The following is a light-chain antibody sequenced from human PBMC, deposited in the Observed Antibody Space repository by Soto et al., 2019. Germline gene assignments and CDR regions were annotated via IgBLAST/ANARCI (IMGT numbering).Light chain of an antibody. CDR1: NSDVGSSNL. V-gene: IGLV2-23*02. J-gene: IGLJ3*02. CDR2: EVS. Sequence: QSALTQPASVSGSPGQSITISCTGTNSDVGSSNLVSWYQQHPGRAPKLMIYEVSRRPSGVSNRFSGSKSGNTASLTISGLQAEDEADYHCCSHAPCRPAWVFGGGTKLTVL. CDR3: CSHAPCRPAWV.